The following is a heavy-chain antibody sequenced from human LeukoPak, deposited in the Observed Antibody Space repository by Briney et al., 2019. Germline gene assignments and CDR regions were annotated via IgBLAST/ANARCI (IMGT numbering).Heavy chain of an antibody. Sequence: ASVKLSCKASGYTFTGYYLHWVRQAPGQGLEWMGWINPNSGGTNYAQKFQGRVTMTRDTSISTAYMELSRLRSDDTAVYYCARDRDDTIFGVVLYYFDYWGQGTLVTVSS. CDR1: GYTFTGYY. J-gene: IGHJ4*02. CDR2: INPNSGGT. V-gene: IGHV1-2*02. CDR3: ARDRDDTIFGVVLYYFDY. D-gene: IGHD3-3*01.